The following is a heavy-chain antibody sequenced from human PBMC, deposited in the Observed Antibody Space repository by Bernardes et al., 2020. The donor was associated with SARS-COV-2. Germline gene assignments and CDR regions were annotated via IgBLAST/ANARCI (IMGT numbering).Heavy chain of an antibody. CDR2: ISSSSSTI. CDR1: GFTFSSYS. Sequence: GGSLRLSCAASGFTFSSYSMNWVRQAPGKGLEWVSYISSSSSTIYYADSVKGRFTISRDNAKNSLYLQMNSLRAEDTAVYYCARDQSSSWYDAFDIWGQGTMVTVSS. J-gene: IGHJ3*02. D-gene: IGHD6-13*01. CDR3: ARDQSSSWYDAFDI. V-gene: IGHV3-48*04.